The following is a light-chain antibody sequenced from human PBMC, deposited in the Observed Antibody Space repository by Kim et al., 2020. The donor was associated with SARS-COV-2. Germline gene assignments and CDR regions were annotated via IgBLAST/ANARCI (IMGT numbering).Light chain of an antibody. CDR2: GAS. CDR1: QSVNSN. Sequence: VSPGDRSTLSSRYSQSVNSNFAGYQQNPAQPPRLVIFGASTRATALPARFSGSGSGTEFTLTIITVQSEDFAVYYCQQYNDWTSYTFGQGTKLKI. V-gene: IGKV3-15*01. CDR3: QQYNDWTSYT. J-gene: IGKJ2*01.